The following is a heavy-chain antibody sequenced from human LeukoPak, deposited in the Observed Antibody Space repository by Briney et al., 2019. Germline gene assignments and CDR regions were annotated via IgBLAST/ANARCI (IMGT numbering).Heavy chain of an antibody. D-gene: IGHD6-13*01. V-gene: IGHV3-48*01. CDR3: AKEGGYSSSWYPY. CDR1: GFSFSSYS. J-gene: IGHJ4*02. Sequence: PGGSLRLSCAASGFSFSSYSMNWARQSPGKGLEWDSYISSSSSTISYADSVKGRFTISRDNAKNSLYLQMNSLRAEDTAVYYCAKEGGYSSSWYPYWGQGTLVTVSS. CDR2: ISSSSSTI.